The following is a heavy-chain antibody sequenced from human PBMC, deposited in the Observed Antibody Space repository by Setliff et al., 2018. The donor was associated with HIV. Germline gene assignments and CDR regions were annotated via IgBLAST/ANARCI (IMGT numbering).Heavy chain of an antibody. V-gene: IGHV1-8*01. CDR1: GENFTSHD. CDR2: MNPKSGNT. Sequence: GASVKVSCKAAGENFTSHDSNWVRQAAGQGLEWMGWMNPKSGNTGYARKFQGRVTMTRKTSISTAYMELRSLSSDDTAVYYCARERRGYTYSRLSYLDYWGQGTLVTVSS. D-gene: IGHD5-18*01. J-gene: IGHJ4*02. CDR3: ARERRGYTYSRLSYLDY.